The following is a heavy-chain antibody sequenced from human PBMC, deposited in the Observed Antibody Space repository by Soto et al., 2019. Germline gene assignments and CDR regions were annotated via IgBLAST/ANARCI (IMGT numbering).Heavy chain of an antibody. CDR2: IHSSGST. CDR3: ARNHPAATSEVVFDY. D-gene: IGHD6-13*01. V-gene: IGHV4-31*03. Sequence: QVQLQESGPGLVKPSQTLSLTCTVSGASISSGDYYWSWIRQHPGKGPEWIGYIHSSGSTCYNPPPKNRVTISADTSKRQFSLNLKAVTAADTAVYFCARNHPAATSEVVFDYWGQGTLVTVSS. CDR1: GASISSGDYY. J-gene: IGHJ4*02.